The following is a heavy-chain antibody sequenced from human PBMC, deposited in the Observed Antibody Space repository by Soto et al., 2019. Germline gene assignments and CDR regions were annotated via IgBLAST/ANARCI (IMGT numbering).Heavy chain of an antibody. Sequence: HPGGSLRLSCAASGFSSSLFWMSWVRQTPGKGLEWVANINEDGSEKFFADSVKGRFTISRDNAKNSLSLQMNSLTADDTAVYYCARTGWPQSSYYFDYWGQGTLVTVSS. V-gene: IGHV3-7*03. J-gene: IGHJ4*02. CDR3: ARTGWPQSSYYFDY. CDR2: INEDGSEK. CDR1: GFSSSLFW. D-gene: IGHD3-16*01.